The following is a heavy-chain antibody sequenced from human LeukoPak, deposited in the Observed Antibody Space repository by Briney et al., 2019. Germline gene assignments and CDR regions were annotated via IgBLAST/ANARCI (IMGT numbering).Heavy chain of an antibody. V-gene: IGHV3-7*01. Sequence: PGGSLRLSCAASGFTFSSYWMSWVRQAPGKGLEWVANIKQDGSEKYYVDSVKGRFTISRDNAKNTLYLQMNSLRAGDTAVYYCARDSPDYYYGMDVWGQGTTVTVSS. CDR2: IKQDGSEK. J-gene: IGHJ6*02. CDR3: ARDSPDYYYGMDV. CDR1: GFTFSSYW.